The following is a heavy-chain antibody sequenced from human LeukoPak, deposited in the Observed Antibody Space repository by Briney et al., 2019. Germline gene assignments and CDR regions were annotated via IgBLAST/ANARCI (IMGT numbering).Heavy chain of an antibody. D-gene: IGHD4-11*01. Sequence: GGSLRLSCAAAGSFTFSNYWMTWLRQAPGKGLEWVDNINQDGSSIYYVDSVEGRFTISRDNAKNSLYLQMNSLRAGDTAVYYCEVYSAWGQGTLVTVSS. V-gene: IGHV3-7*01. CDR2: INQDGSSI. CDR1: GSFTFSNYW. J-gene: IGHJ1*01. CDR3: EVYSA.